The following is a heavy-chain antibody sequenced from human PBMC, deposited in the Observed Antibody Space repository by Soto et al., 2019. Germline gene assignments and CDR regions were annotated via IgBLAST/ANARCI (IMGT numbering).Heavy chain of an antibody. CDR1: GGSISSYY. J-gene: IGHJ4*02. Sequence: SETLSLTCTVSGGSISSYYWSWIRQPPGKGLEWIGYIYYSGSTNYNPSLKSRVTISVDTSKNQFSLRLSSVTAADTAVYYCAAGGGLPRYYWGQGTLVTVSS. V-gene: IGHV4-59*12. D-gene: IGHD5-12*01. CDR3: AAGGGLPRYY. CDR2: IYYSGST.